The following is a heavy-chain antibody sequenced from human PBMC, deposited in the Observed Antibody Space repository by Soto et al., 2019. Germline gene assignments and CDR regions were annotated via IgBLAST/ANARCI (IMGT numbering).Heavy chain of an antibody. CDR3: ARDLVCGTNGVCSSFDY. CDR1: GGTFSSYA. V-gene: IGHV1-69*06. D-gene: IGHD2-8*01. CDR2: IIPIFGTA. J-gene: IGHJ4*02. Sequence: ASVKVSCKASGGTFSSYAISWVRQAPGQGLEWMGGIIPIFGTANYAQKFQGRVTITADKSTSTAYMELSSLRSEDTAVYYCARDLVCGTNGVCSSFDYWGQGTLVTVSS.